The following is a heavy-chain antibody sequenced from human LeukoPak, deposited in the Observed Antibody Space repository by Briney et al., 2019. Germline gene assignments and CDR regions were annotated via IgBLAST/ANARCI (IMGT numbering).Heavy chain of an antibody. CDR3: ARHYVRGVNWFDP. CDR1: GGSISDYY. J-gene: IGHJ5*02. V-gene: IGHV4-4*07. D-gene: IGHD3-10*01. CDR2: LHNSGST. Sequence: SETLSLTCNVSGGSISDYYWSWLRQPAGEGLEWIGRLHNSGSTIYNPSLKSRVTMSVDTSKNQFSLKLASVTAADTAVYYCARHYVRGVNWFDPWGQGTMVTVSS.